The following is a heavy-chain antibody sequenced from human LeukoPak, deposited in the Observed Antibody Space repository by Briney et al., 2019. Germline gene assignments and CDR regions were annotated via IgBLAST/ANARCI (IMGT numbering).Heavy chain of an antibody. Sequence: PSETLSLTCAVYGGSFSGYSWSWIRQPPGKGLEWIGEINHSGNTNYNPSLKSRVTISVDTSKNQFSLKLSSVTAADTAVYYCARLQLEPDYYYYGMDVWGQGTTVTVSS. CDR2: INHSGNT. CDR1: GGSFSGYS. CDR3: ARLQLEPDYYYYGMDV. V-gene: IGHV4-34*01. D-gene: IGHD1-1*01. J-gene: IGHJ6*02.